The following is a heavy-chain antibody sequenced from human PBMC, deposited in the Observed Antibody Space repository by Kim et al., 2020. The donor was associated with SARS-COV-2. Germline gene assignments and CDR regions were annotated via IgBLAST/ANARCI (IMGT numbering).Heavy chain of an antibody. Sequence: SETLSLTCTVSGGSISNFYWSWFRQPAGKGLEWIGRLYTSGSTNYNPSLKSRVTMSVDTSKNQFSLKVSSVTAADTAVYYCARDGCSSSSCHHYYMDVWGKGTTVTVSS. V-gene: IGHV4-4*07. CDR2: LYTSGST. J-gene: IGHJ6*03. CDR3: ARDGCSSSSCHHYYMDV. CDR1: GGSISNFY. D-gene: IGHD2-2*01.